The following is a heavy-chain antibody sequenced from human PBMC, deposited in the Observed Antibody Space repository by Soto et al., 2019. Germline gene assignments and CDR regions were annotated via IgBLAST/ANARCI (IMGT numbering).Heavy chain of an antibody. CDR3: ARDWTHYDSSGPGDY. D-gene: IGHD3-22*01. CDR2: MEPSSGRT. V-gene: IGHV1-8*01. Sequence: VASVKVSCKASGYSFTGLDINWVRQTTGQGLEWMGWMEPSSGRTGYAQKFQGRVTMTRDTSINTAYMELSSLRSEDTAVYYCARDWTHYDSSGPGDYWGQGTLVTVSS. CDR1: GYSFTGLD. J-gene: IGHJ4*02.